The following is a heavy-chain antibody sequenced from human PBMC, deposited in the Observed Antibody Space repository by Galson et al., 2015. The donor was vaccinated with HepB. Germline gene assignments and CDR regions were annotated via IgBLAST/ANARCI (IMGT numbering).Heavy chain of an antibody. Sequence: SVRLGGAGSGFPFDDYAMHWVRQAPGKGLEWVSGVTWNSGDIGYADSVKGRFTISRDNAKNSPYLQMNRLRAEDTALYYCAKRLDDYGNGFDLWGQGTMVTVSS. V-gene: IGHV3-9*01. J-gene: IGHJ3*01. CDR1: GFPFDDYA. D-gene: IGHD4-17*01. CDR2: VTWNSGDI. CDR3: AKRLDDYGNGFDL.